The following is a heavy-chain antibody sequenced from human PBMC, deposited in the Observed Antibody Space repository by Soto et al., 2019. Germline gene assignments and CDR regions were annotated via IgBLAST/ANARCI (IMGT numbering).Heavy chain of an antibody. J-gene: IGHJ4*02. D-gene: IGHD5-18*01. CDR3: ARHVGMGYSYGYVDY. V-gene: IGHV4-39*01. Sequence: SETLSLTCTVSGGSISSSSYYWGWIRQPPGKGLEWIGSIYYSGSNYYNPSLKSRVTISVDTSKNQFYLKLSSVTAADTAVYYCARHVGMGYSYGYVDYWGPGTLVTVS. CDR1: GGSISSSSYY. CDR2: IYYSGSN.